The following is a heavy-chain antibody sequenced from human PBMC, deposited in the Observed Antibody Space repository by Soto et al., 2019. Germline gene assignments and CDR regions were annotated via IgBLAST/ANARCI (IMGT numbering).Heavy chain of an antibody. V-gene: IGHV4-34*01. CDR3: AREVAATTHFDS. D-gene: IGHD5-12*01. J-gene: IGHJ4*02. CDR1: GGSFSGYY. CDR2: INHSGST. Sequence: SETLSLTCAVYGGSFSGYYWSWIRQPPGKGLEWIGEINHSGSTNYNPSLKSRVTISVDTSKNQFSLELSSVTAADTAVYYCAREVAATTHFDSWGKGTLVTVSS.